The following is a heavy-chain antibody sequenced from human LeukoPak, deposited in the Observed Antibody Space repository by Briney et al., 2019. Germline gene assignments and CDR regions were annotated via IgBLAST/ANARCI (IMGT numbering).Heavy chain of an antibody. D-gene: IGHD3-22*01. CDR2: MNPNSGNT. J-gene: IGHJ5*02. Sequence: RASVKVSCKASGYTFTSSDIHWVRQATGQGLEWMGWMNPNSGNTGYAQKFQGRITMTRNTSISTAYMELSSLRSEDTAVYYCARAITMIVVVITKVWLDPWGQGTLVTVSS. V-gene: IGHV1-8*01. CDR3: ARAITMIVVVITKVWLDP. CDR1: GYTFTSSD.